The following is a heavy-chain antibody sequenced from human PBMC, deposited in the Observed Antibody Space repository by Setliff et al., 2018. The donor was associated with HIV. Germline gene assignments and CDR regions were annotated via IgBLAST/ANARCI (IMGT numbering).Heavy chain of an antibody. CDR3: AREGAAAGLDLDY. CDR1: GYIFTTYT. J-gene: IGHJ4*02. CDR2: INTVNGNR. Sequence: ASVKVSCKASGYIFTTYTMHWVRQAPGQRLEWIGWINTVNGNRKYSQEFQGRITITVDTSASTVYMEVSSLRSEDMAVYYCAREGAAAGLDLDYWGQGTLVTVSS. V-gene: IGHV1-3*03. D-gene: IGHD6-13*01.